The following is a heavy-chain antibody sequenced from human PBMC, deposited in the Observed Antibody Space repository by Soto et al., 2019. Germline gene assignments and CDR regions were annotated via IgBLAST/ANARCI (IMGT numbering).Heavy chain of an antibody. CDR2: MSYDGTNT. J-gene: IGHJ4*01. Sequence: LRLSCTASGFMFSAYAMLWVRQAPGKGLEWVAAMSYDGTNTYYADSLKGRFTISRDNSKNTLFLQMSSLTADDSAVYYCARDPSPYTSGWYGIDFWGLGTLVTVSS. V-gene: IGHV3-30-3*01. D-gene: IGHD6-19*01. CDR1: GFMFSAYA. CDR3: ARDPSPYTSGWYGIDF.